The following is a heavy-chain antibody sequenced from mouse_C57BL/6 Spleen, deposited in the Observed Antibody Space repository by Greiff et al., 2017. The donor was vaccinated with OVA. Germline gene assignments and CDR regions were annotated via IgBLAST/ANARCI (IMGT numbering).Heavy chain of an antibody. V-gene: IGHV1-15*01. CDR1: GYTFTDYE. D-gene: IGHD1-3*01. J-gene: IGHJ2*01. CDR3: TRGLYRDYFDY. Sequence: QVQLQQSGAELVRPGASVTLSCKASGYTFTDYEMHWVKQTPVHGLEWIGAIDPETGGTAYNQKFKGKAILTADKSSSTAYMELRSLTSEDSAVYYCTRGLYRDYFDYWGQGTTLTVSS. CDR2: IDPETGGT.